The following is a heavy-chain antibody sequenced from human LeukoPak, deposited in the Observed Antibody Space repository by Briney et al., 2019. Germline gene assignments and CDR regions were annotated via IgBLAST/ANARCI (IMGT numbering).Heavy chain of an antibody. V-gene: IGHV4-59*08. J-gene: IGHJ4*02. CDR2: IYYSGST. CDR1: GGSISNYY. CDR3: ARHSYGWAAGPFDY. Sequence: SETLSLTCTVSGGSISNYYWSWIRLPPGKGLEWIGYIYYSGSTSYNPSPKSRVTISVDTSKNQFSLKLSSVTAADTAVYYCARHSYGWAAGPFDYWGQGTLVTVSS. D-gene: IGHD3-16*01.